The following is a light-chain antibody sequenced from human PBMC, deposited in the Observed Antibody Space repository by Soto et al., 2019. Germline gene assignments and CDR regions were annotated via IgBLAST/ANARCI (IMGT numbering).Light chain of an antibody. Sequence: EIVLTQSPGTLSLSPGERVTLSCRASQSVISSFLAWYQHKPGQAPRLLIYGASNRATGIPARFSGAGSGTDFTLTISRLEPEDFAVYYCQQYGSSSWTFGQGTKV. CDR2: GAS. J-gene: IGKJ1*01. CDR1: QSVISSF. CDR3: QQYGSSSWT. V-gene: IGKV3-20*01.